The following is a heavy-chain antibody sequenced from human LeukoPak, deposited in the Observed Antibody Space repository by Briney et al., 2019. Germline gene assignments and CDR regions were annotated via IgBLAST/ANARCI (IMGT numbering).Heavy chain of an antibody. D-gene: IGHD6-19*01. Sequence: PSETLSLTCSVSGGSISSYYWSWIRQPPGKGLEWIAYIHYSGSTNYNPSLKSRLTISVDTSKNQFSLQLNSVTPEDTAVYYCARDPNAAHSSGWYFDYWGQGTLVTVSS. J-gene: IGHJ4*02. CDR3: ARDPNAAHSSGWYFDY. V-gene: IGHV4-59*12. CDR1: GGSISSYY. CDR2: IHYSGST.